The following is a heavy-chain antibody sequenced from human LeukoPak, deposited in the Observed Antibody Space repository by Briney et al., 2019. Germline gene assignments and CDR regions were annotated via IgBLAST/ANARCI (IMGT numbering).Heavy chain of an antibody. J-gene: IGHJ6*03. D-gene: IGHD6-6*01. V-gene: IGHV1-69*05. CDR1: RCTFSNYA. CDR2: SIPICGTA. CDR3: ARVGEYSSSRHFYYYSREV. Sequence: AVQVSLQATRCTFSNYAMSSLRQAPCRGLAWMGGSIPICGTANYAQKFQGRVTITTDESTRTANMELSSLRSEDTHVYYCARVGEYSSSRHFYYYSREVWRKGTTVTVPS.